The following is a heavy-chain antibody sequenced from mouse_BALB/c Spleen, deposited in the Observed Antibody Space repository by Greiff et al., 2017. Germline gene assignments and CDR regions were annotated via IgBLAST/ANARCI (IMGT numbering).Heavy chain of an antibody. Sequence: EVQVVESGGGLVQPGGSRKLSCAASGFTFSSFGMHWVRQAPEKGLEWVAYISSGSSTIYYADTVKGRFTISRDNPKNTLILQMTSLRSEDTAMYYCARWDSSAAGFAYWGQGTLVTVSA. J-gene: IGHJ3*01. CDR2: ISSGSSTI. D-gene: IGHD3-2*01. CDR3: ARWDSSAAGFAY. CDR1: GFTFSSFG. V-gene: IGHV5-17*02.